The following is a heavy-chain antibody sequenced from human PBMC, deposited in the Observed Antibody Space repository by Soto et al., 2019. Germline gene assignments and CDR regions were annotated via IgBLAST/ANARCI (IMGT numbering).Heavy chain of an antibody. V-gene: IGHV3-23*01. J-gene: IGHJ3*01. CDR2: VSPTGDSA. CDR3: ASRAMTASTKGAAFDA. CDR1: GFSFKNYV. D-gene: IGHD2-21*02. Sequence: EVQLLESGGDLVQPGGSLRLSCSSSGFSFKNYVMNWVRQASGKGLEWVSTVSPTGDSAFYADSVKGRFTISRDKSKNTLELQMKSLRPEDVAVYYCASRAMTASTKGAAFDAWGQGTTVTVSS.